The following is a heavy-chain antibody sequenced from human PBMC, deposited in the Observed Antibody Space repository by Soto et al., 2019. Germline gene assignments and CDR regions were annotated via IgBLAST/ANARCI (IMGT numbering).Heavy chain of an antibody. CDR1: GFTFSSYG. CDR3: ARDRKLEAARPRYYYGMDV. Sequence: GGSLSLSCAASGFTFSSYGMHWVRQAPGKGLEWVAVIWYDGSNKYYADSVKGRFTISRDNTKNTLYLQMISLRAEDTAVYYCARDRKLEAARPRYYYGMDVWGQGTTVTVSS. V-gene: IGHV3-33*01. CDR2: IWYDGSNK. D-gene: IGHD6-6*01. J-gene: IGHJ6*02.